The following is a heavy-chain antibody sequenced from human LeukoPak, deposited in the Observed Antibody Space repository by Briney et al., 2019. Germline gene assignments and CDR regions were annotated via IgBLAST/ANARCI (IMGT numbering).Heavy chain of an antibody. CDR1: GFTFSSYG. V-gene: IGHV3-30*03. D-gene: IGHD4-11*01. CDR2: ISYDGSNK. J-gene: IGHJ1*01. Sequence: GRSLRLSCAASGFTFSSYGMHWVRQAPGKGLEWVAVISYDGSNKYYADSVKGRFTISRDNAKNSVYLQMNSLGADDTAVYYCATYSILNAREFRYWGQGTLVTVTS. CDR3: ATYSILNAREFRY.